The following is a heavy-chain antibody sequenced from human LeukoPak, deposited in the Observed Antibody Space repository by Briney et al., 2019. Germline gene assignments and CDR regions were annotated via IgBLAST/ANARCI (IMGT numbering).Heavy chain of an antibody. Sequence: PGRSLSLSCAASGFTFSSYGMHWVRQAPGRGLEWVAVIWYDGSNKYYADSVKGRFTISRDNSKNTLYLQMNSLRAEDTAVYYCARDRRIVGATGSFQHWGQGTLVTVSS. CDR3: ARDRRIVGATGSFQH. CDR2: IWYDGSNK. V-gene: IGHV3-33*01. CDR1: GFTFSSYG. D-gene: IGHD1-26*01. J-gene: IGHJ1*01.